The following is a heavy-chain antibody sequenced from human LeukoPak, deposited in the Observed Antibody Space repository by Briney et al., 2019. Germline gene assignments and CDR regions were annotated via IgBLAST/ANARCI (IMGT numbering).Heavy chain of an antibody. Sequence: ASVKVSCKVSGYTLTELSMHWVRQAPGKGLEWMGGFDPEDGETIYAQKFQGRVTITADKSTSTAYMELSSLRSEDTAVYYCARGVRVPAAIGCYFDYWGQGTLVTVSS. CDR2: FDPEDGET. CDR3: ARGVRVPAAIGCYFDY. J-gene: IGHJ4*02. CDR1: GYTLTELS. V-gene: IGHV1-24*01. D-gene: IGHD2-2*02.